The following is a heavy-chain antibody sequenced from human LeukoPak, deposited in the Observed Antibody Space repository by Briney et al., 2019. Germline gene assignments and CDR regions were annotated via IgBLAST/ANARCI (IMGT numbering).Heavy chain of an antibody. CDR3: ARGYGEATREAFDI. CDR2: IYSSGTS. D-gene: IGHD4/OR15-4a*01. J-gene: IGHJ3*02. Sequence: SETLSLTCAVSGGSISNFFWSWVRQPAGKGLECIGRIYSSGTSYYNPSLKSRVTMSVDTSKNQFSLRLTSVTAADTAVYYCARGYGEATREAFDIWGLGTMVTVSS. V-gene: IGHV4-4*07. CDR1: GGSISNFF.